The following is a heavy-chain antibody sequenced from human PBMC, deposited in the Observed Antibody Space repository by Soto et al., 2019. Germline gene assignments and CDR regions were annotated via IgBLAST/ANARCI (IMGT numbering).Heavy chain of an antibody. J-gene: IGHJ4*02. CDR3: ARLPTPYYFDRGGTVDY. Sequence: SETLSLTCTVSGVSISSGDYYWSWIRQPPGKGLEWIGYIYISGTTYYNPSLKSRPSISLDTSKKQFSLRLSSVTAADTAVYYCARLPTPYYFDRGGTVDYWGLGTLVTVSS. CDR2: IYISGTT. D-gene: IGHD3-22*01. CDR1: GVSISSGDYY. V-gene: IGHV4-30-4*01.